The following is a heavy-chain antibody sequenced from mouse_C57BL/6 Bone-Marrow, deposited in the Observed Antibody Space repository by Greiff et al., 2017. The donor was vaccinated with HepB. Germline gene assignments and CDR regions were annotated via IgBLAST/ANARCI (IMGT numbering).Heavy chain of an antibody. CDR1: GYTFTSYW. CDR2: IDPSDSYT. V-gene: IGHV1-69*01. J-gene: IGHJ1*03. CDR3: AREGDYWYFDV. Sequence: VQLQQPGAELVMPGASVKLSCKASGYTFTSYWMHWVKQRPGQGLEWIGEIDPSDSYTNYNQKFKGKSTLTVDKSSSTAYMQLSSLTSGDSAVYSCAREGDYWYFDVWGTGTTVTVSS.